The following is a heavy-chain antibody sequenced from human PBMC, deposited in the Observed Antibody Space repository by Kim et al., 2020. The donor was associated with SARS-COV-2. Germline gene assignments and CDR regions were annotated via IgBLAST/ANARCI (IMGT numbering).Heavy chain of an antibody. CDR3: AKLSVVAGRYNWFDP. D-gene: IGHD6-19*01. CDR2: ISGSGGST. CDR1: GFTFSSYA. J-gene: IGHJ5*02. Sequence: GGSLRLSCAASGFTFSSYAMSWVRQAPGKGLEWVSAISGSGGSTYYADSVKGRFTISRDNSKNTLYLQMNSLRAEDTAVYYCAKLSVVAGRYNWFDPWGQGTLVTVSS. V-gene: IGHV3-23*01.